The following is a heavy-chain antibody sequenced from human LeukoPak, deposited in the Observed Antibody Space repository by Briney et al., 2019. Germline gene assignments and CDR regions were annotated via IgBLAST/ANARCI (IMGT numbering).Heavy chain of an antibody. D-gene: IGHD5-18*01. Sequence: GGSLRLSWAASGFTFSTYTMNWVRQAPGKGLEWVSTVSDSSDVHYSDSVKGRFTISRDNARNSLYLQMNSLGDEDTAVYYCARDGLHTAHFDYWGQGTLVTASS. CDR2: VSDSSDV. J-gene: IGHJ4*02. CDR3: ARDGLHTAHFDY. CDR1: GFTFSTYT. V-gene: IGHV3-48*02.